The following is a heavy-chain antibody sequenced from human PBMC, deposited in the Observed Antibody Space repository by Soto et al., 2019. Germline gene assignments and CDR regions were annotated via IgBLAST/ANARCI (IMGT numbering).Heavy chain of an antibody. CDR1: GFTFNNYA. D-gene: IGHD1-26*01. CDR2: VSGNGGVT. Sequence: AGGSLRLSCAASGFTFNNYAMSWVRQAPGKGLEWVSAVSGNGGVTYYADSVQGRFTISRDNSKNTLYLQMDSLRAEDTAIYFCAKDQYSGSPGKPDYWGQGTLVTVSS. J-gene: IGHJ4*02. V-gene: IGHV3-23*01. CDR3: AKDQYSGSPGKPDY.